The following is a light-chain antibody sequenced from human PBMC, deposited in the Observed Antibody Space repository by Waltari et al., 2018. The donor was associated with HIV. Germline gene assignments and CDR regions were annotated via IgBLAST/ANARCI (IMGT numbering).Light chain of an antibody. Sequence: QSVLTQPPSVSGAPGQRVTIHCTGNSPTIRAGYHGTWYQQLPGIAPTLLIYVDSYRPSGVPDRFSGSKSGTSASLAITGLQAEDEADYYCQSYDSSLSGFWVFGGGTKLTVL. J-gene: IGLJ3*02. CDR2: VDS. CDR3: QSYDSSLSGFWV. CDR1: SPTIRAGYH. V-gene: IGLV1-40*01.